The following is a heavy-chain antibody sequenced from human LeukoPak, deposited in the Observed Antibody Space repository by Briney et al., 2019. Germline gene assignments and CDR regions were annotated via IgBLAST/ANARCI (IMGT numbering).Heavy chain of an antibody. D-gene: IGHD2-21*02. CDR1: GFTFSSYA. CDR2: ISGSGGST. V-gene: IGHV3-23*01. Sequence: GGSLRLSCAASGFTFSSYAMSWVRQAPGKELEWVSAISGSGGSTYYADSVKGRFTISRDNSKNTLYLQMNSLRAEDTAVYYCAKSEAYCGGDCYSSEYFQHWGQGTPVTVSS. CDR3: AKSEAYCGGDCYSSEYFQH. J-gene: IGHJ1*01.